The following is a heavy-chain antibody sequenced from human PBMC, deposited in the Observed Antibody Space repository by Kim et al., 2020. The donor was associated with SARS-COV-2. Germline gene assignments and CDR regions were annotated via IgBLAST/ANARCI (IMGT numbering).Heavy chain of an antibody. CDR1: GFTFSTYG. D-gene: IGHD3-16*01. Sequence: GGSLRLSCAASGFTFSTYGMHWVRQAPGKGLEWVAIILYEGINQDYGHSVKGRFTISRDNSRNTVYLQMNSLRVEDTAVYYCARDARSLNGMDVWGQGTTVTVSS. J-gene: IGHJ6*02. CDR3: ARDARSLNGMDV. V-gene: IGHV3-33*05. CDR2: ILYEGINQ.